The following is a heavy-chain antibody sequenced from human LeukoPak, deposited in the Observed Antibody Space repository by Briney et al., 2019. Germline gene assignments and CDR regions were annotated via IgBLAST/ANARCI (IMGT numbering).Heavy chain of an antibody. V-gene: IGHV4-59*01. CDR1: GDSISGYY. D-gene: IGHD5-18*01. Sequence: SETLSLTCTVSGDSISGYYWSWIRQPPGKGLEWIGFIYDSGNTNYNPSLKSRVTISVDTPKKQFSLKLSSVTAADTAVYFCARNAKDAAVVIYFDYWGQGTLVTVSS. CDR2: IYDSGNT. J-gene: IGHJ4*02. CDR3: ARNAKDAAVVIYFDY.